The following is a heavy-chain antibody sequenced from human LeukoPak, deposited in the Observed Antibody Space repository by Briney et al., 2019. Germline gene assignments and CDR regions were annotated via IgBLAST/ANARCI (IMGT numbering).Heavy chain of an antibody. V-gene: IGHV3-53*01. CDR3: ERFDSADACDI. Sequence: GGSLRLSCAASGFTVSSNYMSWVRQAPGKGLEWVSVIYSGGSTYYADSVKGRFTISRDNSRNTLYLQMNSLRAEDTAVYYCERFDSADACDIWGQGTMVRVFS. J-gene: IGHJ3*02. D-gene: IGHD3-22*01. CDR2: IYSGGST. CDR1: GFTVSSNY.